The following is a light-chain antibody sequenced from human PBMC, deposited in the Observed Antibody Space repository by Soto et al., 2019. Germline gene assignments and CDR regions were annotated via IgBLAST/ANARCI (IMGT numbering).Light chain of an antibody. J-gene: IGLJ1*01. V-gene: IGLV2-23*01. CDR3: CSYAGSSSYV. CDR2: EGS. CDR1: SSDVGGYNL. Sequence: QSALAQPPSASGSPGQSVTIACTGTSSDVGGYNLVSWYQQHPDKAPKLMIYEGSKRPSGVSNRFSGSKSGNTASLTISGLQAEDEADYYCCSYAGSSSYVFGTGTKVTVL.